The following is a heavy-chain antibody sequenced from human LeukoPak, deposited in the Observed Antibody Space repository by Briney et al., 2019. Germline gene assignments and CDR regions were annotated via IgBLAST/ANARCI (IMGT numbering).Heavy chain of an antibody. V-gene: IGHV1-69*05. CDR1: GGTFSSYA. J-gene: IGHJ4*02. Sequence: SVKVSCKASGGTFSSYAISWVRQVPGQGLEWMGGIIPIFGTANYAQKFQGRVTITTDESTSTAYMELSSLRSEDTAVYYCARSRWLQSRFYYFDYWGQGTLVTVSS. D-gene: IGHD5-24*01. CDR3: ARSRWLQSRFYYFDY. CDR2: IIPIFGTA.